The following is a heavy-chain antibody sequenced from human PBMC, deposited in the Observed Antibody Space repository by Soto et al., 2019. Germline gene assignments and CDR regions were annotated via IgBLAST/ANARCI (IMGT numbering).Heavy chain of an antibody. D-gene: IGHD1-7*01. Sequence: QVQLVQSGAEVKKPGSSVKVSCKASGDTFSRYAISWVRQAPGQGLEWMGGIIPNFHKAKYAQKFQGRVTITADESTSTAYMELSSLRSEDTAVYYCARDPNSNYGENWFDPWGQGTLVTVSS. J-gene: IGHJ5*02. CDR2: IIPNFHKA. V-gene: IGHV1-69*01. CDR3: ARDPNSNYGENWFDP. CDR1: GDTFSRYA.